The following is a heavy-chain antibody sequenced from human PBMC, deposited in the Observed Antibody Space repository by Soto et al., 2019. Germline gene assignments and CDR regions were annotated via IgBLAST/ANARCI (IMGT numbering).Heavy chain of an antibody. Sequence: GGSLRLSCAASGFTFDDYAMHWVRQAPGKGLERVSGISWNSGSIGYADSVKGRFTISRDNAKNSLYLQMNSLRAEDTALYYCAKDRRYYYYYGMDVWGQGTTVTVSS. CDR1: GFTFDDYA. J-gene: IGHJ6*02. CDR3: AKDRRYYYYYGMDV. CDR2: ISWNSGSI. V-gene: IGHV3-9*01.